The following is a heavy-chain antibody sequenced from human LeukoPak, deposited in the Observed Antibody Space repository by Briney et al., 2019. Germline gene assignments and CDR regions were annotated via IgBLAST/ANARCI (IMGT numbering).Heavy chain of an antibody. D-gene: IGHD6-19*01. CDR2: ISSSGGAK. CDR1: GFTFSSYD. V-gene: IGHV3-48*03. CDR3: ARDGAYYSGWSGGIDH. J-gene: IGHJ4*02. Sequence: PGGSLRLSCAASGFTFSSYDMNWVRQAPGKGMEWISYISSSGGAKDYADSVKGRFTISRDNAKNSLYLQMNSLRAEDTAVYYCARDGAYYSGWSGGIDHWGQGTLVTVSS.